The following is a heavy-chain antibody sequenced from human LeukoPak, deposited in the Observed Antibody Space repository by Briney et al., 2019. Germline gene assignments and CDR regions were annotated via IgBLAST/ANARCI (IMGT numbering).Heavy chain of an antibody. V-gene: IGHV3-64*01. CDR2: ISSNGGST. J-gene: IGHJ6*02. CDR3: ARDHYYYGMGV. Sequence: GGSLRLSCAASGFTFSSYAMHWVRQAPGKGLEYVSAISSNGGSTYYANSVKGRFTISRDNSKNTLYLQMGSLRAEDMAVYYCARDHYYYGMGVWGQGTTVTVSS. CDR1: GFTFSSYA.